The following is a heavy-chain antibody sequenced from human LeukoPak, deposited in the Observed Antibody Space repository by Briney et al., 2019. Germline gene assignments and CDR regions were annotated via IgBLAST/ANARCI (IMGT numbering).Heavy chain of an antibody. CDR1: GGSISSSNW. J-gene: IGHJ5*02. CDR3: ARRLEVPGGIGWFDP. CDR2: IYHSGST. D-gene: IGHD2-2*01. Sequence: PSETLSLTCAVSGGSISSSNWWSWVRQPPGKGPEWIGEIYHSGSTNHNPSLKSRVTISVDKSKNQFSLKLSSVAAADTAVYYCARRLEVPGGIGWFDPWGQGTLVTVSS. V-gene: IGHV4-4*02.